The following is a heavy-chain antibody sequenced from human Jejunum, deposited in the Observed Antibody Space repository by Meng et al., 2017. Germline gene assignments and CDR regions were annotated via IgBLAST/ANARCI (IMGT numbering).Heavy chain of an antibody. V-gene: IGHV3-15*01. CDR1: GFSFSAAW. D-gene: IGHD3-10*01. J-gene: IGHJ4*02. CDR3: ATTLLYGSGAE. CDR2: VRSKADGGTT. Sequence: GGSLRLSCAASGFSFSAAWMSWVRQAPGKGLEWVARVRSKADGGTTDYAAHVKGRFTVSRDESINTLFLQMSGLTTEDTALYYCATTLLYGSGAEWGQGTLVTVSS.